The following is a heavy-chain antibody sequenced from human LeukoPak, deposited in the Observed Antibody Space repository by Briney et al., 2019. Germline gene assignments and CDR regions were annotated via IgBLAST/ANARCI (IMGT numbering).Heavy chain of an antibody. D-gene: IGHD5-12*01. CDR3: ASLVATIKGNSFDY. V-gene: IGHV4-34*01. CDR2: INHSGST. CDR1: GGSFSGYY. Sequence: SETLSLTCAVYGGSFSGYYWSWIRQPPGKGLEWIGEINHSGSTNYNPSLKSRVTISVDTSKNQFSLKLSSVTAADTAVYYCASLVATIKGNSFDYWGQGTLVTVSS. J-gene: IGHJ4*02.